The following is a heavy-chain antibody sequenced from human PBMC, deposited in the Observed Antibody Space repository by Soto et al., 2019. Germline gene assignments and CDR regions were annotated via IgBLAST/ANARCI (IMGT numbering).Heavy chain of an antibody. CDR1: GGSISTSYY. V-gene: IGHV4-39*01. CDR3: ARHFIQRDFDY. J-gene: IGHJ4*02. CDR2: IYYSGST. Sequence: QLQLQESGPGLVKPSETLSLTCTVSGGSISTSYYWGWIRQPPGKGLEWIGSIYYSGSTYYNPSLKSRVTISVDTSKIQVSLRLSSVTAADTAVYYCARHFIQRDFDYWGQGTLVTVSS.